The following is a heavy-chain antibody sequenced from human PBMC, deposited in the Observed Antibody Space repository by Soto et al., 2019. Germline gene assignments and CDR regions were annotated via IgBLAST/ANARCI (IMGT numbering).Heavy chain of an antibody. CDR2: ISSSISYL. Sequence: GGSLRLSCAASGFTFSSYSMNWVRQAPGKGLEWVSSISSSISYLYYADSVKGRFTISRDNAKNSLFLQMNSLRAEDTAVYYCARDRNYDILTGDFDYWGQGTLVTVSS. J-gene: IGHJ4*02. V-gene: IGHV3-21*01. D-gene: IGHD3-9*01. CDR1: GFTFSSYS. CDR3: ARDRNYDILTGDFDY.